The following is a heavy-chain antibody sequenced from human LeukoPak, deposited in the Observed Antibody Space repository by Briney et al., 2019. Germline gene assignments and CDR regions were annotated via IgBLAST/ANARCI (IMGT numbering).Heavy chain of an antibody. J-gene: IGHJ6*03. V-gene: IGHV1-2*06. CDR1: GYTLTAYY. CDR3: ARDHYSLNYYYYYMDV. Sequence: ASVKVSCKASGYTLTAYYLHWVRQAPGQGLEWMGRINPNSGDTLSAQRFQGRVTMTRDTSISTAYMELSSLRSDDTAVYYCARDHYSLNYYYYYMDVWGKGTTVTVSS. D-gene: IGHD4-11*01. CDR2: INPNSGDT.